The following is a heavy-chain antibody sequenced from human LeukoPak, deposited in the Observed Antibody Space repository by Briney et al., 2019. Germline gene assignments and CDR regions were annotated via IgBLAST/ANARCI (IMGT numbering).Heavy chain of an antibody. CDR2: IYYSGST. Sequence: SETLSLTCTVSGGSISSGSYYWGWIRQPPGKGLEWIGSIYYSGSTYYNPSLKSRVTISVDTSKNQFSLKLSSVIAADTAVYYCARYCSGGSCYVDPWGQGTLVTVSS. J-gene: IGHJ5*02. D-gene: IGHD2-15*01. V-gene: IGHV4-39*07. CDR1: GGSISSGSYY. CDR3: ARYCSGGSCYVDP.